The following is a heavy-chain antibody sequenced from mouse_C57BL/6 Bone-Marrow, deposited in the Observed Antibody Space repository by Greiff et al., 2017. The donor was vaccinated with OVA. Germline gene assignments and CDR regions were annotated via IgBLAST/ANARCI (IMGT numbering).Heavy chain of an antibody. V-gene: IGHV2-6*01. CDR3: ARATVGDAMDY. D-gene: IGHD1-1*01. Sequence: VQLQQSGPGLVAPSQSLSITCTVSGFSFTSYGVDWVRQSPGKGLEWLGVIWGVGSTNYNSALKSRLSISKDNSKSQVFLKMNSLQTDDTAMYYCARATVGDAMDYWGQGTSVTVSS. CDR2: IWGVGST. J-gene: IGHJ4*01. CDR1: GFSFTSYG.